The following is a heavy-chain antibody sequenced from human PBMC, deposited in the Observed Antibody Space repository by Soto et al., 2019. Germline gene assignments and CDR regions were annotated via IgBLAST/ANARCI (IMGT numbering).Heavy chain of an antibody. CDR2: ISSSGSTI. CDR3: AKVTVWGSYRYFDY. D-gene: IGHD3-16*02. J-gene: IGHJ4*02. CDR1: GFTFSDYY. Sequence: PGGSLRLSCAASGFTFSDYYMSWIRQAPGKGLEWVSYISSSGSTIYYADSVKGRFTISRDNAKNSLYLQMNSLRAEDTAVYYCAKVTVWGSYRYFDYWGQGTLVTVSS. V-gene: IGHV3-11*01.